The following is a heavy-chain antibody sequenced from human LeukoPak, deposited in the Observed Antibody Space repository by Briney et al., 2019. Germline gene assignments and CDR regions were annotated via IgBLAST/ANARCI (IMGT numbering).Heavy chain of an antibody. CDR1: GYTFTSYG. CDR2: ISAYNGIT. V-gene: IGHV1-18*01. D-gene: IGHD3-22*01. Sequence: ASVKVSCKASGYTFTSYGISWVRQAPGQGLEWMGWISAYNGITNYAQKLQGRVTMTTDTSTSTAYMELRSLRSDDTAVYYCARGDYYDSSGYREYWGEGTLFTVSS. J-gene: IGHJ4*02. CDR3: ARGDYYDSSGYREY.